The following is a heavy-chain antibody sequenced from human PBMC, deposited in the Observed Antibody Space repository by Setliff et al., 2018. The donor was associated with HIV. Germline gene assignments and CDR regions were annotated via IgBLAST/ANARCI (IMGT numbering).Heavy chain of an antibody. CDR3: ARPRLWRDAFDI. D-gene: IGHD1-1*01. CDR1: GGSFSGYY. CDR2: INHRGTT. Sequence: SETLSLTCGVYGGSFSGYYWTWIRQPPGKGLEWIGEINHRGTTNSNPSLKRRVTISVDTSKCQFSLRLSSVTAADTAVYYCARPRLWRDAFDIWGQGAMVTVSS. V-gene: IGHV4-34*01. J-gene: IGHJ3*02.